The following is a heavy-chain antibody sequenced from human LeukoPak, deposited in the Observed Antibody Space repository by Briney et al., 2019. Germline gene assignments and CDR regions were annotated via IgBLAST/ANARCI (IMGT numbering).Heavy chain of an antibody. V-gene: IGHV3-21*01. CDR3: AELGITMLGGV. Sequence: PGGSLRLSCAASGFTFSVYSMNRVRQAPGEGLEGVSSISSSSIYIYNGDSVKGRFTISRHNAKNSLYLQMNSIRADETAIYYCAELGITMLGGVCGKGTTVTISS. J-gene: IGHJ6*04. D-gene: IGHD3-10*02. CDR1: GFTFSVYS. CDR2: ISSSSIYI.